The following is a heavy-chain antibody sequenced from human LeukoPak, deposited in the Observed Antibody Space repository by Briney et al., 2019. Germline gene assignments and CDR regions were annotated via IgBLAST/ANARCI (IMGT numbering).Heavy chain of an antibody. Sequence: GGSLRLSCAASGFTFSSYAMSWVSQAPGKGLEWVSAISGSGGSTYYADSVKGRFTISRDNSKNTLYLQMNSLRAEDTAVYYCAKKGAVVAAQASYYFDYWGQGTLVTVSS. CDR2: ISGSGGST. CDR3: AKKGAVVAAQASYYFDY. J-gene: IGHJ4*02. CDR1: GFTFSSYA. D-gene: IGHD2-15*01. V-gene: IGHV3-23*01.